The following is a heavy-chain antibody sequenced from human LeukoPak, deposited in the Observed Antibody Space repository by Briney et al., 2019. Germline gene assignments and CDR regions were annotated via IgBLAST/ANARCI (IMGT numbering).Heavy chain of an antibody. V-gene: IGHV3-30*18. D-gene: IGHD4-17*01. J-gene: IGHJ4*02. CDR1: GFTFSSYG. CDR3: AKESENDYGHFGDY. CDR2: ISYDGSNK. Sequence: PGGSLRLSCAASGFTFSSYGMHWVRQAPGKGLEWVAVISYDGSNKYYADSVKGRFTISRDNSKNTLYLQMNSLRAEDTAVYYCAKESENDYGHFGDYWGQGTLVTVSS.